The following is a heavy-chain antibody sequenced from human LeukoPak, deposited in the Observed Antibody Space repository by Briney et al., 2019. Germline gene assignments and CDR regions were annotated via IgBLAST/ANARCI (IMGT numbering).Heavy chain of an antibody. Sequence: PGGSLRLSCEASGFTFSSYGMHWVRQAPGKGLEGVAFIRYDGSNKYYADSVKGRFTISRDNSKNTLYLQMNSLRAEDTAVYYCAKDAVAGNRYFDYWGQGTLVTVTS. CDR1: GFTFSSYG. J-gene: IGHJ4*02. CDR2: IRYDGSNK. V-gene: IGHV3-30*02. D-gene: IGHD6-19*01. CDR3: AKDAVAGNRYFDY.